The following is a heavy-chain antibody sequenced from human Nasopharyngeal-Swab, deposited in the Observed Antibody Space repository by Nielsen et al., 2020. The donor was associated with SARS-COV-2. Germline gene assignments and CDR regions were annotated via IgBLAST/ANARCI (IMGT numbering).Heavy chain of an antibody. CDR1: GGSFSGYY. CDR3: ARTDIVVVPAATTPRKDGMDV. D-gene: IGHD2-2*01. J-gene: IGHJ6*02. V-gene: IGHV4-34*01. CDR2: INHSGST. Sequence: SETLSLTCAVYGGSFSGYYWSWIRQPPGKGLKWIGEINHSGSTNYNPSLKSRVTISVDTSKNQFSLKLSSVTAADTAVYYCARTDIVVVPAATTPRKDGMDVWGQGTTVTVSS.